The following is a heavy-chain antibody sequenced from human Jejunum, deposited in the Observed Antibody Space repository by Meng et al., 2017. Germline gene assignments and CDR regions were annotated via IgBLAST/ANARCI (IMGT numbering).Heavy chain of an antibody. CDR1: GGPIISGNYH. D-gene: IGHD5-18*01. V-gene: IGHV4-31*03. CDR2: LYYTGTT. J-gene: IGHJ4*02. Sequence: SETLSLPFTVSGGPIISGNYHWSWFRQHPGKGMVCIGTLYYTGTTYYNPSLMSRPTISLDTSKNQISLKLNSVTAEDTAIYYCARGRDTAKSGYWGQGTLVTVSS. CDR3: ARGRDTAKSGY.